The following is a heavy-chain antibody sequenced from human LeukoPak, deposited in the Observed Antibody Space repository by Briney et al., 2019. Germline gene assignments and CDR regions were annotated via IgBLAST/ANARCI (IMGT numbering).Heavy chain of an antibody. CDR2: INPSGGST. CDR1: GYTFTSYY. Sequence: ASVKVSCKGSGYTFTSYYMHWVRQAPGQGLEWMGIINPSGGSTSYAQKFQGRVTMTRDMSTSTVYMELSSLRSEDTVVYYCARVGIYYDSSGYYNTNAFDIWGQGTMVTVSS. J-gene: IGHJ3*02. D-gene: IGHD3-22*01. V-gene: IGHV1-46*01. CDR3: ARVGIYYDSSGYYNTNAFDI.